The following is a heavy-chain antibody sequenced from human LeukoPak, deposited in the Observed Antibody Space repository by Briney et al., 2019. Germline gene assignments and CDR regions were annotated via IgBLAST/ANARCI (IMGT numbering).Heavy chain of an antibody. CDR1: GFSFPNSA. V-gene: IGHV1-58*01. J-gene: IGHJ3*02. Sequence: TSVKVSCKASGFSFPNSAVQWVRQARGQGLEWIGWIVVGSGNTIYVQKFQERVTITRDMSTSTAYMELSSLRSEDTAVYYCAAGYIGGAMVTNAFDIWGQGTMVTVSS. D-gene: IGHD5-18*01. CDR3: AAGYIGGAMVTNAFDI. CDR2: IVVGSGNT.